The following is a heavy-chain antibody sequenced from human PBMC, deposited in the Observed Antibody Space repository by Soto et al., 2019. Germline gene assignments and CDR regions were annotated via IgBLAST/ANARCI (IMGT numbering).Heavy chain of an antibody. V-gene: IGHV3-23*01. CDR3: AKSGIGLIAVAGTGIPGYYYYGMDV. CDR2: ISGSGGST. CDR1: GFTFSSYA. Sequence: GGSLRLSCAASGFTFSSYAMSWVRQAPGKGLEWVSAISGSGGSTYYADSVKGRFTISRDNSKNTLYLQMNSLRAEDTAVYYGAKSGIGLIAVAGTGIPGYYYYGMDVWGQGTTVTVSS. J-gene: IGHJ6*02. D-gene: IGHD6-19*01.